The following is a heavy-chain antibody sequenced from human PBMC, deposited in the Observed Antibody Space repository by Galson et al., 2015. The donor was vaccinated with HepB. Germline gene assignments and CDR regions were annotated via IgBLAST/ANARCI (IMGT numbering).Heavy chain of an antibody. J-gene: IGHJ6*02. Sequence: QSGAEVKKPGASVKVSCKASGGTFSSYAISWVRQAPGQGLEWMGGIIPIFGTANYAQKFQGRVTITADESTSTAYMELSSLRSEDTAVYFRARGTYGYLLGYYYYYGMDVWGQGTTVTVSS. CDR1: GGTFSSYA. CDR3: ARGTYGYLLGYYYYYGMDV. V-gene: IGHV1-69*13. CDR2: IIPIFGTA. D-gene: IGHD5-18*01.